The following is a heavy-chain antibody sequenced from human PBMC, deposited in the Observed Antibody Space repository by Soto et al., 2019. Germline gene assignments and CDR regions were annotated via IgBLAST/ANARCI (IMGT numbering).Heavy chain of an antibody. V-gene: IGHV1-69*06. Sequence: GASVKVSCKASGGTFSSYAISWVRQAPGQGLEWMGGIIPIFGTANYAQKFQGRVTITAGKSTSTAYMELSSLRSEDTAVYYCARQIGVRAASPQSGTLDAFDIWGQGTMVTVSS. D-gene: IGHD6-13*01. J-gene: IGHJ3*02. CDR2: IIPIFGTA. CDR1: GGTFSSYA. CDR3: ARQIGVRAASPQSGTLDAFDI.